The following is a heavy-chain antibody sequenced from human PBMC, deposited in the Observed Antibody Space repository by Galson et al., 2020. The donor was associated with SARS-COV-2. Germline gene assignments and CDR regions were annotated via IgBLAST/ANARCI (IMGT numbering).Heavy chain of an antibody. D-gene: IGHD1-26*01. J-gene: IGHJ6*02. CDR2: ISSNSKYI. CDR3: AREASWAMFGMDV. V-gene: IGHV3-21*01. Sequence: GGSLRLSCAVSGFTFNSYTMSWVRQAPGKGPEWVSSISSNSKYIYYVDSLKGRFTISRDNAKNSLYLQMNSLRAEDTAVYYCAREASWAMFGMDVWGQGTTVTVSS. CDR1: GFTFNSYT.